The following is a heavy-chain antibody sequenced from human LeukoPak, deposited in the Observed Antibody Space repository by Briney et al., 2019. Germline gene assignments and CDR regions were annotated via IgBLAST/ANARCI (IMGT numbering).Heavy chain of an antibody. D-gene: IGHD2-2*01. Sequence: GGSLRLSCAASGFTVSSNYMSWVRQAPGKGLEWVSVIYSGGSTYYADSVKGRFTISRDNAKNTLYLQINSLRAEDTAVYYCARGGSDIVVVPAAADWYFNLWGRSTLVTGSS. CDR3: ARGGSDIVVVPAAADWYFNL. J-gene: IGHJ2*01. CDR1: GFTVSSNY. CDR2: IYSGGST. V-gene: IGHV3-53*01.